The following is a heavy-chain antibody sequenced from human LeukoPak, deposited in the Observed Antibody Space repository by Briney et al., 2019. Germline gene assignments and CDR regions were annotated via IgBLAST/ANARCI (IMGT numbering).Heavy chain of an antibody. CDR3: ARAARFLESTGAHAFDL. V-gene: IGHV3-13*01. CDR2: IGVRGDT. Sequence: GGSLRLSCAASGFSFRTYDMHWVRQGTGKGLEWVSGIGVRGDTHYPGSVKGRFTISRENAENSLYLQTNSLRVGDTAVYYCARAARFLESTGAHAFDLWGQGTMVTVSS. D-gene: IGHD2-8*02. J-gene: IGHJ3*01. CDR1: GFSFRTYD.